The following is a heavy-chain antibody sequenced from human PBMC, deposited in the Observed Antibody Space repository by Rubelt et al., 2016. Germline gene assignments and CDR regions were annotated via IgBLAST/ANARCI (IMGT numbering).Heavy chain of an antibody. J-gene: IGHJ4*02. D-gene: IGHD6-19*01. CDR3: AREHGSGWSTEAVY. Sequence: QVQLVESGGGVVQPGRSLRLSCAASGFTFSSYGMHWVRQAPGTRLEWVAVIWYDGSNKYYADSVKGRFTISKVNSKTTLNLQMNSLLVDDTAVDYFAREHGSGWSTEAVYCGQGTLVTVSS. CDR1: GFTFSSYG. V-gene: IGHV3-33*01. CDR2: IWYDGSNK.